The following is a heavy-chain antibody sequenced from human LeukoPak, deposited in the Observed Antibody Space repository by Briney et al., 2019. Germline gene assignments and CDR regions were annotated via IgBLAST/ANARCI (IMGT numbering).Heavy chain of an antibody. CDR3: ARQRDDRSGYYVFGY. J-gene: IGHJ4*02. Sequence: ASVKVSCKASGYTFTSYYIHWVRQAPGQGLEWMGMINPSGGGTGYAQKFQGRVTMTRDTATSTVYMELSSLRSEDTALYYCARQRDDRSGYYVFGYWGQGTLVTVSS. CDR2: INPSGGGT. D-gene: IGHD3-22*01. V-gene: IGHV1-46*01. CDR1: GYTFTSYY.